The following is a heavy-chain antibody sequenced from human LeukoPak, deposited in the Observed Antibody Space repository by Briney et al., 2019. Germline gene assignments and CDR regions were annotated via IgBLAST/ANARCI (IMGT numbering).Heavy chain of an antibody. Sequence: PGGSLRLSCGTSGFTFSNYAMSWVRQAPGKGLEWVSTISNSGGDTYYADSVKGRFTISRDNSQNTLYLQMNSLRAEDTALYYCAKSLSSWYNYWGQGTLVTVSS. CDR1: GFTFSNYA. CDR3: AKSLSSWYNY. D-gene: IGHD6-13*01. CDR2: ISNSGGDT. V-gene: IGHV3-23*01. J-gene: IGHJ4*02.